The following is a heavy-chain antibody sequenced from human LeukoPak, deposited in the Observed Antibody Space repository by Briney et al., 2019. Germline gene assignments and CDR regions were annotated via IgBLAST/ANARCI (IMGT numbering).Heavy chain of an antibody. Sequence: GGSLRLSCAASGFSVSSSYMSWVRQAPGKGLEWVSVIYSDSNTYYADSVKGRFTISRDNSKNTLYLQMNSLRAEDTAVYHCARHSSSVPYYRHGLDVWGQGTTVTVSS. CDR1: GFSVSSSY. D-gene: IGHD6-6*01. V-gene: IGHV3-53*01. CDR2: IYSDSNT. J-gene: IGHJ6*02. CDR3: ARHSSSVPYYRHGLDV.